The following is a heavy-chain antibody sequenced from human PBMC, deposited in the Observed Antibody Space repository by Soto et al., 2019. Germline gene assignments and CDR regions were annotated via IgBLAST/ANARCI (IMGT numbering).Heavy chain of an antibody. J-gene: IGHJ4*02. D-gene: IGHD3-10*01. V-gene: IGHV3-23*01. CDR3: AKASSGSLAEDY. CDR1: GFTFSSYA. CDR2: ISGSGGST. Sequence: GALRLSCAASGFTFSSYAMTWVRQAPGKGLEWVSAISGSGGSTFYADSVKGRFTISRDNSKNTLYLLMNGLRAEDTAVYYCAKASSGSLAEDYWGQGTLVTVSS.